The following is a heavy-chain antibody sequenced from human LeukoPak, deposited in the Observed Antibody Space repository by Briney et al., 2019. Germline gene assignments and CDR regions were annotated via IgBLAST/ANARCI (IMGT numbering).Heavy chain of an antibody. CDR3: AKDPDSEMVYAIHEDYFDY. Sequence: GGSLRLSCAASGFTFSSYAMSWVRQAPGKGLEWVSAISGSGGSTYYADSVKGRFTISRDNSKNTLYLQMNSLRAEDTAVYYCAKDPDSEMVYAIHEDYFDYWGQGTLVTVSS. CDR1: GFTFSSYA. J-gene: IGHJ4*02. V-gene: IGHV3-23*01. D-gene: IGHD2-8*01. CDR2: ISGSGGST.